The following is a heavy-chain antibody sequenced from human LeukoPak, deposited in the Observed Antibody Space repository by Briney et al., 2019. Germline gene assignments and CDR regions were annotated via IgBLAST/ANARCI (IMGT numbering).Heavy chain of an antibody. D-gene: IGHD1-26*01. Sequence: PGGSLRLSCAASGFTFNIYAMSWVRQAPGKGLECVSTISGSGTNTYYTDSVKGRFTISRDSSKNTLYLQMNSLRAEDTAFYYCAKGREAYSGSYTPFDSWGQGTLVTVSS. CDR2: ISGSGTNT. CDR3: AKGREAYSGSYTPFDS. V-gene: IGHV3-23*01. J-gene: IGHJ4*02. CDR1: GFTFNIYA.